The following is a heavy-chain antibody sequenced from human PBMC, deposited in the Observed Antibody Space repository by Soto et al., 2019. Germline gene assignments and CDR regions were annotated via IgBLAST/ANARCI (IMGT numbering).Heavy chain of an antibody. V-gene: IGHV1-8*01. J-gene: IGHJ4*02. CDR1: GYTFTSYD. CDR2: MNPNSGNT. CDR3: ARPAWHGSCSCCYTAVVDY. D-gene: IGHD2-15*01. Sequence: QVQLVQSGAEVKKPGASVKVSCKASGYTFTSYDINWVRQATGQGLEWMGWMNPNSGNTGYAQKFQGRVTMTRSIAIITAYMELSSLRSEDTAVYYCARPAWHGSCSCCYTAVVDYWGQGTLVTVSS.